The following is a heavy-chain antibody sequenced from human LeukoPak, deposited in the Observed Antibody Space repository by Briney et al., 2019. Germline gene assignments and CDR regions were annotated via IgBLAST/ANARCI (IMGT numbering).Heavy chain of an antibody. CDR3: ARGQHDFDP. Sequence: SETLTLTCTVPGGSINRYYCTWIRQPAGKKLQWIARIYSSGSTNYNPSLKSRVTMSVDTSKNQFSLKLTSVTAADAAVYYCARGQHDFDPWGQGTLVTVSS. V-gene: IGHV4-4*07. J-gene: IGHJ5*02. D-gene: IGHD2-21*01. CDR1: GGSINRYY. CDR2: IYSSGST.